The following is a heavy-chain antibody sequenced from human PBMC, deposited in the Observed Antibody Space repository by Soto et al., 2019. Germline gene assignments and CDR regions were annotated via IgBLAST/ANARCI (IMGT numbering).Heavy chain of an antibody. CDR2: ISYDGNSK. CDR1: GFTFNSYD. V-gene: IGHV3-30*18. Sequence: QVQLVESGGGVVQPGRSLRLSCAASGFTFNSYDMHWVRQAPGKGLEWVAVISYDGNSKYYADSVKGRFTISRDNSKKMLFLQMNSLRAEDTAVCYCVKIVIPDFYVSSAYTYWGQGTLVTVSS. CDR3: VKIVIPDFYVSSAYTY. J-gene: IGHJ4*02. D-gene: IGHD3-22*01.